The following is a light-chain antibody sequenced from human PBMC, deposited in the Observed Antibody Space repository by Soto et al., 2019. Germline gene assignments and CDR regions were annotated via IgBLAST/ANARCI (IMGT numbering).Light chain of an antibody. V-gene: IGKV3-20*01. Sequence: EIVWTQSPGTLSLSPGERATLSCRASQKISSRYLAWYLQKPGQAPRFLIYGASSRATGIPDRFSGSGSGTDFTLTISRLEPEDFAVYYCQQYGGTPPITFGQGTRLEIK. CDR1: QKISSRY. CDR2: GAS. J-gene: IGKJ5*01. CDR3: QQYGGTPPIT.